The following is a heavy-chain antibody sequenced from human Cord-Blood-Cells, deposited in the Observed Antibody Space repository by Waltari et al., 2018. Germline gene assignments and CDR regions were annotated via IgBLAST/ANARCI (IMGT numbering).Heavy chain of an antibody. CDR2: INHSGST. J-gene: IGHJ4*02. CDR1: GGSFSGYY. CDR3: ARGGCSSTSCYYFDY. V-gene: IGHV4-34*01. Sequence: QVQLQQWGAGLLKPSETLSLTCAVYGGSFSGYYWSWSRQTPGKGLEWIGEINHSGSTNYNPSLKSRVTISVDTSKNQFSLKLSSVTAADTAVYYCARGGCSSTSCYYFDYWGQGTLVTVSS. D-gene: IGHD2-2*01.